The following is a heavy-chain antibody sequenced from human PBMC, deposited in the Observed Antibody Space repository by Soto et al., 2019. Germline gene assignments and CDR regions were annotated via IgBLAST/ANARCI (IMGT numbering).Heavy chain of an antibody. CDR1: AFAFSSHA. V-gene: IGHV3-30-3*01. Sequence: GGSLRLSCAASAFAFSSHAVHWVRQAPGKRMECVAVISYDGSNKYYADSVKGRFTISRDNSKNTLYLQMNSLRAEDTAVYYCARPETKYSSGWTNYFDYWGQGTLLTVSS. CDR3: ARPETKYSSGWTNYFDY. CDR2: ISYDGSNK. D-gene: IGHD6-19*01. J-gene: IGHJ4*02.